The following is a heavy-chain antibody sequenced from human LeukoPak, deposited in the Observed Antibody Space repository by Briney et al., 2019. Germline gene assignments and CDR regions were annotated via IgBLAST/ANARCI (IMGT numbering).Heavy chain of an antibody. CDR3: GSTIWQWLAQDAFDI. CDR1: GFTFGDYA. D-gene: IGHD6-19*01. CDR2: IRTKANTGTP. J-gene: IGHJ3*02. Sequence: PGGSLRLSCTASGFTFGDYAMSWVRQAPGKGLEWVGLIRTKANTGTPEYAASVKGRFTISRDDSKRIAYLQMNSLKAEDAAIYYRGSTIWQWLAQDAFDIWGQGTMVTVSS. V-gene: IGHV3-49*04.